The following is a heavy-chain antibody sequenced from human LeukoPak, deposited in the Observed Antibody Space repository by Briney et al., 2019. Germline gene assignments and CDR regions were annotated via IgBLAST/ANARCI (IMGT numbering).Heavy chain of an antibody. CDR1: GFIFSDYW. CDR3: ASRVSSMARSH. D-gene: IGHD3-10*01. J-gene: IGHJ4*01. CDR2: INEDGSVQ. V-gene: IGHV3-7*01. Sequence: TGGSLRLSCAASGFIFSDYWMNWVRQVPGKGLEWVANINEDGSVQDYVHSVRGRFTISRDNAKNSMYLQMNSLRAEDTAIYYCASRVSSMARSHWGHGTLVTVSS.